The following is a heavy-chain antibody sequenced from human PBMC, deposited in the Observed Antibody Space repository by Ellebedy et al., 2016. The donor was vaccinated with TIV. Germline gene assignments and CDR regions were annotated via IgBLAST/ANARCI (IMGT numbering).Heavy chain of an antibody. J-gene: IGHJ4*02. CDR1: GFTFYSYA. Sequence: GESLKISCAASGFTFYSYAMNWVRQAPGKGLDWVSGISGRGERTNYADSVKGRFTISRDNSKNTLYLQLNSLRVEDTAKYYCAKTSGWYADYFDYWGQGTLVTVSS. CDR3: AKTSGWYADYFDY. CDR2: ISGRGERT. D-gene: IGHD6-19*01. V-gene: IGHV3-23*01.